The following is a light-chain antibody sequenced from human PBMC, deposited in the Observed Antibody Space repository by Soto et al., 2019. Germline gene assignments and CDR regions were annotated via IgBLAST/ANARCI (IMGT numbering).Light chain of an antibody. CDR1: SSNIGAGYE. V-gene: IGLV1-40*01. CDR2: ENN. Sequence: QSVLTQPPSVSAAPGQRVTISCTGSSSNIGAGYEAHWYQPVPGTAPKLIIYENNNRTSGVPDRFSCSKSGTSASLAITGLQAEDEDEYYCQSYDSSLSGYVFGTGTKVTVL. CDR3: QSYDSSLSGYV. J-gene: IGLJ1*01.